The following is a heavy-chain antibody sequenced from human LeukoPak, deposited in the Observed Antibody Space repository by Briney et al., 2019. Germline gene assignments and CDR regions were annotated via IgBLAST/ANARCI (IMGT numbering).Heavy chain of an antibody. CDR1: GYTFTDYY. Sequence: ASVKVSCKASGYTFTDYYIHWVRQAPGQGLEWMGWINPNSGDTNYAQKFQGWVAMTRDTSINTAYMELSNLRSDDTAIYYCARISTDHYYYDMDVWGQGTTVTVSS. CDR3: ARISTDHYYYDMDV. V-gene: IGHV1-2*04. J-gene: IGHJ6*02. CDR2: INPNSGDT.